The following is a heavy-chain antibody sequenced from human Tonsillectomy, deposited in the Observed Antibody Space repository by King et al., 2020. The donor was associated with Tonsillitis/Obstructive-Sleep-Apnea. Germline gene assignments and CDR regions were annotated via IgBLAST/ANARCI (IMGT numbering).Heavy chain of an antibody. V-gene: IGHV4-59*01. CDR1: GVSISSYY. D-gene: IGHD5-18*01. J-gene: IGHJ6*03. CDR3: ARGWLVGVDTAYYMDV. Sequence: QLQESGPGLVKPSETLSLTCTVSGVSISSYYWTWIRQPPGKGLEWIGYIFYSGSTNYNPSLKSRVTISVDTSKNQFSLKLSSVTAADTAVYYCARGWLVGVDTAYYMDVWGKGTTVTVSS. CDR2: IFYSGST.